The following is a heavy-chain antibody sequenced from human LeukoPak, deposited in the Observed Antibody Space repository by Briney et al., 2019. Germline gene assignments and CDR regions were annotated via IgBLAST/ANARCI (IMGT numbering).Heavy chain of an antibody. J-gene: IGHJ4*02. CDR3: ARDSGGMATIAYYFDY. CDR1: RYTFTSYY. Sequence: ASVKVSCKASRYTFTSYYMYWVRQAPGQGLEWMGIINPSGGSTSYAQKFQGRVTMTRDTSTSTVYMELSSLRSEDTAVYYCARDSGGMATIAYYFDYWGQGTLVTVSS. V-gene: IGHV1-46*01. D-gene: IGHD5-24*01. CDR2: INPSGGST.